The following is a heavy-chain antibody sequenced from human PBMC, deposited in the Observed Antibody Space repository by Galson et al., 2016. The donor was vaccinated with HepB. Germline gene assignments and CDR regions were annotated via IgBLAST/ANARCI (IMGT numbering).Heavy chain of an antibody. V-gene: IGHV1-69*06. CDR2: IIPVFGTP. CDR3: ARGDGSFFRDYHGMDV. Sequence: SVKVSCKASGDTFSSSAISWMRQAPGQGLEWMGGIIPVFGTPNYAQKFQGRVTITVDRSTNTAYMGLSSLRSEDTAIYFCARGDGSFFRDYHGMDVWGQGTTVTVSP. D-gene: IGHD4-17*01. CDR1: GDTFSSSA. J-gene: IGHJ6*01.